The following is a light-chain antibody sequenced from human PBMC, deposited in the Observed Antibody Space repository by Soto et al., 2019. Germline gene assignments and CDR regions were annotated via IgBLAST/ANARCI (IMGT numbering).Light chain of an antibody. CDR2: GAS. Sequence: EIVLTQSPATLSLSPGERATLSCRASQSVSSYLAWYQQKPGQAPRLLIYGASSRATGIPDRFSGSGSGTDFTLTISRLEPEDFAVYYCQQYGISPRTFGQGTKVDIK. CDR1: QSVSSY. CDR3: QQYGISPRT. V-gene: IGKV3-20*01. J-gene: IGKJ1*01.